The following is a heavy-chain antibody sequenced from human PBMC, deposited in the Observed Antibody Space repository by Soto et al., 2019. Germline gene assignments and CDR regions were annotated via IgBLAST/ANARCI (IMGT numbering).Heavy chain of an antibody. V-gene: IGHV4-59*01. Sequence: SETLSLTCTVSGSSISPFYWSWIRQPPGKGLEWIGYIYYTGSTKYNPSLKSRVTLSLGTSRNQLSLKLSSVTAADTAVYFCTRVGGYYGDYPNFDYWGPGTLVTVSS. D-gene: IGHD4-17*01. CDR1: GSSISPFY. J-gene: IGHJ4*02. CDR3: TRVGGYYGDYPNFDY. CDR2: IYYTGST.